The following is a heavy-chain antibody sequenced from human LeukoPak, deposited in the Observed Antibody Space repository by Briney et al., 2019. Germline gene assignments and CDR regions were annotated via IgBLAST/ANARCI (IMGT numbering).Heavy chain of an antibody. Sequence: GGSLRFSCAASGFTFSRYWMNWVRQAPGKGLEWVANVKQDGSERYYVDSVKGRFTISRDNAKNSLYLQMNSLRAEDTAVYYCARTYYYDSGGYYAWGQGPLSPSPQ. CDR1: GFTFSRYW. CDR3: ARTYYYDSGGYYA. V-gene: IGHV3-7*01. J-gene: IGHJ4*02. D-gene: IGHD3-22*01. CDR2: VKQDGSER.